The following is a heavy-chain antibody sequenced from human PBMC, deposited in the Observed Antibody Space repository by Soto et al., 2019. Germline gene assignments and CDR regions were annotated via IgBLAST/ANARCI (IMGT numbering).Heavy chain of an antibody. V-gene: IGHV3-11*05. CDR3: ARDRSDYDILTGGRYYYYYGMDV. CDR2: ISSSSSYT. Sequence: GGSLRLSCAASGFTFSDYYMSWIRQAPGKGLEWVSYISSSSSYTNYADSVKGRFTISRDNAKNSLYLQMNSLRAEDTAVYYCARDRSDYDILTGGRYYYYYGMDVWGQVTTVTVS. D-gene: IGHD3-9*01. CDR1: GFTFSDYY. J-gene: IGHJ6*02.